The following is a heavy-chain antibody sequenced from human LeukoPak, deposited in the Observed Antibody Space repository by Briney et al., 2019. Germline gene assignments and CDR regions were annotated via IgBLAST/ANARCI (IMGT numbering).Heavy chain of an antibody. CDR2: VSSSSSYI. Sequence: GGSLRLSCAASGFTFSSYSMNWVRQAPGKGLEWVSSVSSSSSYIYYADSVKGRFTISRDNAKNSLYLQMNSLRAEDTAVYYCAKDRHAPGRYCSSTSCFPFDSWGQGTLVTVSS. J-gene: IGHJ5*01. D-gene: IGHD2-2*01. CDR1: GFTFSSYS. CDR3: AKDRHAPGRYCSSTSCFPFDS. V-gene: IGHV3-21*04.